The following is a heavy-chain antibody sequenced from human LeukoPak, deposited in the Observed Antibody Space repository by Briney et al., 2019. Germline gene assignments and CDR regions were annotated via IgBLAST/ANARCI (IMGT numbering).Heavy chain of an antibody. CDR2: ISAYNGNI. D-gene: IGHD6-13*01. Sequence: GASVKVPCKASGYTFTNYYIHWVRQAPGQGLEWMGWISAYNGNINYAQKLQGRVTMTTDTSTSTAYMELRSLRSDDTAVYYCAREGVRTAAAGPLGYWGQGTLVTVSS. J-gene: IGHJ4*02. CDR1: GYTFTNYY. CDR3: AREGVRTAAAGPLGY. V-gene: IGHV1-18*04.